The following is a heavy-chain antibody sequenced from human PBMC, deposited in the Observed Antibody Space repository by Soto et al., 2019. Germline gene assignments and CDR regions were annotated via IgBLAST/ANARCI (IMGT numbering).Heavy chain of an antibody. CDR2: ISYDGSNK. CDR3: ARDGRLGGWPNFDY. D-gene: IGHD6-19*01. CDR1: GFTFSSYA. V-gene: IGHV3-30-3*01. Sequence: QVQLVESGGGVVQPGRSLRLSCAASGFTFSSYAMHWVRQAPGKGLEWVAVISYDGSNKYYADSVKGRFTISRDNSKNTLYLQMNSLRAEDTAVYYRARDGRLGGWPNFDYWGQGTLVTVSS. J-gene: IGHJ4*02.